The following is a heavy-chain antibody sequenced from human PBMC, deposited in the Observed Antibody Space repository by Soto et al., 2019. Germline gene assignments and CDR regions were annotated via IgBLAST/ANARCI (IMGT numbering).Heavy chain of an antibody. CDR1: GYTFTSYG. V-gene: IGHV1-18*04. CDR3: ARGRPWDFEY. CDR2: ISVYNGNT. Sequence: ASVKVSCKASGYTFTSYGISWVRQAPGQGLEWMGWISVYNGNTNYAEKLEGRVTMTTDTFTSTAYMELRSLRSDDTAVYYCARGRPWDFEYWGQGTLVTVSS. J-gene: IGHJ4*02. D-gene: IGHD1-26*01.